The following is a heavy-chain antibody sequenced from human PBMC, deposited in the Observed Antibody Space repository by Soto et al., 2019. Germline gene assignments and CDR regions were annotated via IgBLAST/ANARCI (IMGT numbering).Heavy chain of an antibody. D-gene: IGHD6-13*01. Sequence: PGGSLRLSCTASGFTFSSHAMTWVRQAPGKGLEWVSGLSDSGDSIYYADSVKGRFTIYRDNSMNTLYLQMNTLRVEDTAVYYCAKVSSSWYAGFGDLWGQGTLVTVSS. J-gene: IGHJ5*02. CDR3: AKVSSSWYAGFGDL. CDR1: GFTFSSHA. CDR2: LSDSGDSI. V-gene: IGHV3-23*01.